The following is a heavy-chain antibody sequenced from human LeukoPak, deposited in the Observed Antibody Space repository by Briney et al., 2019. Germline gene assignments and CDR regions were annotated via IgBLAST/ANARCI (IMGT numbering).Heavy chain of an antibody. CDR3: AMERRLIDYYYGMDV. Sequence: GASVKVSCKASGYTFTSYGISWVRQAPGQGLEWMGIINPSGGSTSYAQKFQGRVTMTRDTSTSTVYMELSSLRCEDTAVYYCAMERRLIDYYYGMDVWGQGTTVTVSS. D-gene: IGHD1-1*01. J-gene: IGHJ6*02. V-gene: IGHV1-46*01. CDR1: GYTFTSYG. CDR2: INPSGGST.